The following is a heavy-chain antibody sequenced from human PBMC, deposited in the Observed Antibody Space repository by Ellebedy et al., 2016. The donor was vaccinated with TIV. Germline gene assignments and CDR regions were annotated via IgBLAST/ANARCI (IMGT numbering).Heavy chain of an antibody. CDR1: GFTFSNYA. CDR3: AQTNWGSGGFYGMDV. J-gene: IGHJ6*02. D-gene: IGHD7-27*01. V-gene: IGHV3-23*01. Sequence: GGSLRLSCAASGFTFSNYAMTWVRQAPGKGLEWVSAISGSGTNTHYTDSLRGRFTISRDNSKNTLYLQIDSLGAEDTAVYYCAQTNWGSGGFYGMDVWGQGTTVTVSS. CDR2: ISGSGTNT.